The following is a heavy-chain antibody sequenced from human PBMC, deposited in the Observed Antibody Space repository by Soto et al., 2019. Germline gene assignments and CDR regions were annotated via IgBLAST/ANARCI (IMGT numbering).Heavy chain of an antibody. V-gene: IGHV3-30*04. CDR2: ISYDGRNK. J-gene: IGHJ6*02. Sequence: QVQLVESGGGVVQPGRSLRLSCAASGFTFSSDAMHWVRQAPGKGLEWVAVISYDGRNKYYADSVKGRFTISRDNSKNTMYLQMNSLRAKDTAVYYCARSKGRYYYYGMDVWGQGTTVTVSS. CDR3: ARSKGRYYYYGMDV. CDR1: GFTFSSDA.